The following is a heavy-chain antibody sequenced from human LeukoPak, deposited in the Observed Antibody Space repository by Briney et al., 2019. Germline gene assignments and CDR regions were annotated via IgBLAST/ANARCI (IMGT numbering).Heavy chain of an antibody. CDR3: ARGFDP. Sequence: GGSLRLSSAASGFTFSSYWMNWARQAPGKGLEWVASINHNGNVNYYVDSVKGRFTISRDNAKNSLYLQMSNLRAEDTAVYYCARGFDPWGQGTLVTVSS. CDR2: INHNGNVN. V-gene: IGHV3-7*04. CDR1: GFTFSSYW. J-gene: IGHJ5*02.